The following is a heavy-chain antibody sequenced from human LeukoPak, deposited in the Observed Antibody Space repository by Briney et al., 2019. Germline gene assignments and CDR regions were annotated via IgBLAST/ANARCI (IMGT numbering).Heavy chain of an antibody. CDR1: GGSISSYY. J-gene: IGHJ4*02. CDR2: IYTSGST. D-gene: IGHD6-13*01. Sequence: SETLSLTCTVSGGSISSYYWSWIRQPAGKGLEWIGRIYTSGSTNYNPSLKSRVTMSVDTSKNQFSLKLSSVTAADTAVYYCATQGAAAGTDLSDYWGQGTLVTVSS. CDR3: ATQGAAAGTDLSDY. V-gene: IGHV4-4*07.